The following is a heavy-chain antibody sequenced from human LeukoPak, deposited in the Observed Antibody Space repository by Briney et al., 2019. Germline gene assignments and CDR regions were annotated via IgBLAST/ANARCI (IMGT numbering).Heavy chain of an antibody. Sequence: GGSLRLSCAASGFTFSTYSMNWVRQAPGKGLEWASSISSSSSYIYYTNSVKGRFTISRDNAKNLLFLQMNSLRAEDTAVYYCARSTLIAPRGAFDFWGQGTMVSVSS. D-gene: IGHD2-21*01. CDR2: ISSSSSYI. CDR1: GFTFSTYS. V-gene: IGHV3-21*01. CDR3: ARSTLIAPRGAFDF. J-gene: IGHJ3*01.